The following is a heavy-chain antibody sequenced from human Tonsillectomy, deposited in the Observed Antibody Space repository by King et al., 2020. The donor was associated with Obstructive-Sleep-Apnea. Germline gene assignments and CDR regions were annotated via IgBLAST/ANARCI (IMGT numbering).Heavy chain of an antibody. J-gene: IGHJ4*02. Sequence: VQLQESGPGLVKPSQTLSLTCTVSGGSISSDPYYWRWIRQHPGQGLEWIGYIYYSGSTYYNPSLKSRITISVDTSENQFSLRLSSVTAADTAVYYCARSYPPDYHDNRSSNKYYFDYWGQGPLVTVSS. D-gene: IGHD3-22*01. CDR3: ARSYPPDYHDNRSSNKYYFDY. CDR1: GGSISSDPYY. CDR2: IYYSGST. V-gene: IGHV4-31*03.